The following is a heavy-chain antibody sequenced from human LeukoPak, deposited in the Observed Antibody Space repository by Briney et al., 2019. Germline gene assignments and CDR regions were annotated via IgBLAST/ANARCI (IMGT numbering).Heavy chain of an antibody. CDR2: IAGSGAVT. CDR3: VPVGDYDVLTGYYVPDY. D-gene: IGHD3-9*01. V-gene: IGHV3-23*01. Sequence: PGASLRLSCAASGFTFSNYAMSWVRQAPGKGLEWVSAIAGSGAVTYYADSVKGRFTISRESSKNTLYLQLNSLRAEDTAVYYGVPVGDYDVLTGYYVPDYWGQGSLVTVS. CDR1: GFTFSNYA. J-gene: IGHJ4*02.